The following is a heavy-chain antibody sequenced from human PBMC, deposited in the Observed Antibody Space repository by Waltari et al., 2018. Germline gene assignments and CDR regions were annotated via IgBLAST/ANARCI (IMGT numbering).Heavy chain of an antibody. J-gene: IGHJ4*02. V-gene: IGHV1-18*01. Sequence: QVQLVQSGAEVKKPGASVKVSCKASGYTFTSYGISWVRQAPGQGLEWMGWISAYNGNTNYAQKLQGRVTMTTDTSTSTAYRELRSLRSDDTAVYYCAGANMITFGGVIVPPGDFDYWGQGTLVTVSS. CDR3: AGANMITFGGVIVPPGDFDY. CDR2: ISAYNGNT. D-gene: IGHD3-16*02. CDR1: GYTFTSYG.